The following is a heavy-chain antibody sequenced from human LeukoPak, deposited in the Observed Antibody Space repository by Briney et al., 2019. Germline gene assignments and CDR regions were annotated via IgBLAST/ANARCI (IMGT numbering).Heavy chain of an antibody. CDR3: ARDLRITARPPTYYYYYYMGV. CDR1: GGSISSGSYY. V-gene: IGHV4-61*02. Sequence: SETLSLTCTVSGGSISSGSYYWSWIRQPAGKGLEWIGRIYTSGSTSYNPSLTSRVTISVDTSKNQFSLKLYSVTAADAAVYFCARDLRITARPPTYYYYYYMGVWGKGTTVTVSS. J-gene: IGHJ6*03. CDR2: IYTSGST. D-gene: IGHD6-6*01.